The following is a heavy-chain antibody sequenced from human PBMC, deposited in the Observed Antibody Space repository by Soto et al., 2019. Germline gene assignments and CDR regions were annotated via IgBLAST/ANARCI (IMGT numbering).Heavy chain of an antibody. D-gene: IGHD3-10*01. CDR3: AGVRGVIQNWFDH. CDR1: GDSLRGQS. V-gene: IGHV4-34*01. J-gene: IGHJ5*02. CDR2: LDQSGGT. Sequence: SETLSLTCAVVGDSLRGQSWNWIRQSPGKGLEWIGELDQSGGTNYNPSLKSRAIISDDTSKNQFSLTLTSVTAADTAVYYCAGVRGVIQNWFDHWGQGTLVTVSS.